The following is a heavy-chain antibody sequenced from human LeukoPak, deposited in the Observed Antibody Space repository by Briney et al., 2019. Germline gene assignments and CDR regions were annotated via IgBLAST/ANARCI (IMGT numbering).Heavy chain of an antibody. D-gene: IGHD3-16*01. V-gene: IGHV3-33*01. CDR1: GFTFSSYG. CDR3: ARGTFPLDAYYYYGMDV. Sequence: GGSLRLSCAASGFTFSSYGMHWVRQAPGKGLEWVAVIWYDGSNKYYADSVKGRFTISRDNSKNTLYLQMNSLRAEDTAVYYCARGTFPLDAYYYYGMDVWGQGTTVTVSS. CDR2: IWYDGSNK. J-gene: IGHJ6*02.